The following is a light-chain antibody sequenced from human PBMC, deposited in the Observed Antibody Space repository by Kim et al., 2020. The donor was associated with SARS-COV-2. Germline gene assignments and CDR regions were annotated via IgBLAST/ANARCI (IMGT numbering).Light chain of an antibody. Sequence: QSALTQPPSMSGSPGQSVTISCSGTSGDVGAYNRVSWYHQVPGTAPKLVIYKVSNRPSGVPDRFSGSKSGNTASLTISGLQSEDEGNYYCSSDTTRSTIIFGGGTQLTVL. CDR1: SGDVGAYNR. V-gene: IGLV2-18*02. J-gene: IGLJ2*01. CDR3: SSDTTRSTII. CDR2: KVS.